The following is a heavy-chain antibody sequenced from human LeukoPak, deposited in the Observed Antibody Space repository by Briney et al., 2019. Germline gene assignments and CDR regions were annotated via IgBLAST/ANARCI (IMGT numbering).Heavy chain of an antibody. CDR1: GGSVSSGSNY. V-gene: IGHV4-61*01. D-gene: IGHD6-6*01. J-gene: IGHJ4*02. CDR2: IYYSGNI. CDR3: AREMMSIPRD. Sequence: SETLSLTCTVSGGSVSSGSNYWSWIRQPPGKGLEWIGRIYYSGNINYNPSLKSRVSISVDTSKNQFSLKLRSVTAADTAVYYCAREMMSIPRDWGQGTLVTVSS.